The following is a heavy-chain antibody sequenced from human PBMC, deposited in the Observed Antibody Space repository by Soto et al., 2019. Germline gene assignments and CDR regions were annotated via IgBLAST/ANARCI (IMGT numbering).Heavy chain of an antibody. V-gene: IGHV3-21*01. J-gene: IGHJ4*02. Sequence: EVQLVESGGGLVKPEGSLRLSCAASGFTFSSYSMNWVRQAPGKGLEWVSSISSSSSYIYYADSVKGRFTISRDNAKNSLYLQMNSLRAEDTAVYYCARAGDSSGYYYEPFYFDYWGQGTLVTVSS. CDR1: GFTFSSYS. CDR3: ARAGDSSGYYYEPFYFDY. CDR2: ISSSSSYI. D-gene: IGHD3-22*01.